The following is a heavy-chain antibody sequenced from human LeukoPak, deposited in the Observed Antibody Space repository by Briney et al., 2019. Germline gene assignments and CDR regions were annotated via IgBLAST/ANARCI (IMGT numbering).Heavy chain of an antibody. D-gene: IGHD1-14*01. Sequence: PGGSLRLSCAASGFTVMTNDMTWVRQAPGKGLEWVSVLYSDGNTKYADSVQCRFPISRDNSKNTLYLEMNSLSPDDTAVYYCARGVEPLAANTLAYWGQGTLVTVSS. CDR2: LYSDGNT. J-gene: IGHJ4*02. V-gene: IGHV3-53*01. CDR3: ARGVEPLAANTLAY. CDR1: GFTVMTND.